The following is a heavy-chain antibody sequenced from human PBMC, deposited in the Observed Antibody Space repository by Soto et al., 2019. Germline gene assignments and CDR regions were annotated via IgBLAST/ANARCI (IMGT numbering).Heavy chain of an antibody. D-gene: IGHD6-6*01. CDR1: GYTFTSYA. CDR2: SNAGNGNT. Sequence: ASVKVSCKASGYTFTSYAMHWVRQAPGQRLEWMGWSNAGNGNTKYSQKFQGRVTITRDTSASTAYMELSSLRSEDTAVYYCARERIAARPTHYYYRMDVWGQGTTVTVSS. J-gene: IGHJ6*02. V-gene: IGHV1-3*01. CDR3: ARERIAARPTHYYYRMDV.